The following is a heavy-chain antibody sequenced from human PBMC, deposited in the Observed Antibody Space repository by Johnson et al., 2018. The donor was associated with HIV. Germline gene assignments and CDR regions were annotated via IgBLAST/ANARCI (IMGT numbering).Heavy chain of an antibody. D-gene: IGHD5-12*01. CDR3: ATGDDDGF. J-gene: IGHJ3*01. V-gene: IGHV3-30*04. Sequence: QVQLVESGGGVVQPGRSLRLSCAASGFTFSSYAMHWVRQAPGKGLEWVAVISYDGSNKYYADSVKGRVTISRDNSKNTVSLQINSLRTEDTAVYYCATGDDDGFWGQGQWSPSLQ. CDR1: GFTFSSYA. CDR2: ISYDGSNK.